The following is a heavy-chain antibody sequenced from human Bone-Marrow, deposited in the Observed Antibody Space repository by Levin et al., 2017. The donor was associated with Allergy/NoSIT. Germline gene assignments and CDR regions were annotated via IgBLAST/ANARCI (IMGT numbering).Heavy chain of an antibody. D-gene: IGHD3-22*01. Sequence: PGGSLRLSCAASGFTFRHYTMNWVRQAPGKGLEWVSCITSSGDSTYYADSVKGRFTISRDNAKNSLYLQLNRLRDEDTAMYYCARDPARGYYDSSGYSGDNWGQGTLVTVSS. V-gene: IGHV3-48*02. CDR2: ITSSGDST. CDR3: ARDPARGYYDSSGYSGDN. CDR1: GFTFRHYT. J-gene: IGHJ4*02.